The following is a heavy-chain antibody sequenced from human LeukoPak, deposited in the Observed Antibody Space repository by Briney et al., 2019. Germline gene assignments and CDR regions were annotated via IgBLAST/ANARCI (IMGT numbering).Heavy chain of an antibody. Sequence: GGSLRLSCAASGFTFSTYWMHWVRQAPGKGLVWVSRVNTAGSSTSYADSVKGRFTISRDNAKNTLYLQMNSLRAEDTAMYYCARDLEDSSPFGAFDMWGQGTMVTASS. V-gene: IGHV3-74*01. CDR2: VNTAGSST. D-gene: IGHD3-22*01. CDR1: GFTFSTYW. CDR3: ARDLEDSSPFGAFDM. J-gene: IGHJ3*02.